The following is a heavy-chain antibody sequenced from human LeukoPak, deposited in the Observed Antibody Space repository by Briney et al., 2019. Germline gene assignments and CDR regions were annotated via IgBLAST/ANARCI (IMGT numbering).Heavy chain of an antibody. CDR3: ARAREMTTIKIDY. V-gene: IGHV1-69*02. Sequence: ASVKVSCKASGGTFSSYTISWVRQAPGQGLEWMGRIIPILGIANYAQKFQGRVTITADKSTSTAYMELSRLRSEDTAVYYCARAREMTTIKIDYWGQGTLVTVSS. J-gene: IGHJ4*02. CDR1: GGTFSSYT. D-gene: IGHD5-24*01. CDR2: IIPILGIA.